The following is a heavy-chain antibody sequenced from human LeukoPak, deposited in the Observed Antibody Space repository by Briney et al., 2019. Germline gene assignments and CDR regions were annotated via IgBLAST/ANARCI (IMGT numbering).Heavy chain of an antibody. D-gene: IGHD5-18*01. CDR3: AKKGSWDTDAFDI. CDR2: ISWNSADK. Sequence: GGSLRLSCAASGFTFDDCAMHWVRQATGKGLEWVSGISWNSADKGYADSVKGRFTISRDNAKNSLYLQMNSLRAEDTALYYCAKKGSWDTDAFDIWGQGTMVTVSS. V-gene: IGHV3-9*01. CDR1: GFTFDDCA. J-gene: IGHJ3*02.